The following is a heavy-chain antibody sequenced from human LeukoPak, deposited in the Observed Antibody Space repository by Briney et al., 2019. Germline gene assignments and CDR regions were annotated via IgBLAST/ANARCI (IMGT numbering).Heavy chain of an antibody. J-gene: IGHJ4*02. Sequence: GGSLRLSCAASGFTFSSYAMSWVRQAPGKGLEWVSAISGSGGSTYYADSVKGRFTISRDNSKNTLYLQMNSLRAEDTAVYYCAKDHYDFWSGYYIHFGYWGQGTLVTVSS. CDR1: GFTFSSYA. V-gene: IGHV3-23*01. CDR2: ISGSGGST. CDR3: AKDHYDFWSGYYIHFGY. D-gene: IGHD3-3*01.